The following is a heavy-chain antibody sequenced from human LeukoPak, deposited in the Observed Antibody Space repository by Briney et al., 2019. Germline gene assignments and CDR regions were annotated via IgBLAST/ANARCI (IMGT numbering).Heavy chain of an antibody. CDR3: ARDSVSRDSSGYTDY. CDR1: GFTFSDYY. D-gene: IGHD3-22*01. V-gene: IGHV3-11*01. Sequence: GGSLRLSCAASGFTFSDYYMSWIRQAPGKGLEWVSYISSSGSTIYYADSVKGRFTISRNNAKNSLYLQMNSLRAEDTAVYYCARDSVSRDSSGYTDYWGQGTLVTVSS. J-gene: IGHJ4*02. CDR2: ISSSGSTI.